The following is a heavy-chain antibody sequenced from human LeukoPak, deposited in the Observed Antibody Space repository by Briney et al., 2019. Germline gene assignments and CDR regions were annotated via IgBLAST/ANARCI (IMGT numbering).Heavy chain of an antibody. Sequence: GESLKISCKGSGYSFTSYWIGWVRQMPGKGLEWMGIIYPGDSDTRYSPSFQGQVTISADKSISTAYLQWSSLKASDTAMYYCARHRHNNYDILTNIDPWGQGTLVTVSS. CDR2: IYPGDSDT. CDR3: ARHRHNNYDILTNIDP. V-gene: IGHV5-51*01. J-gene: IGHJ5*02. D-gene: IGHD3-9*01. CDR1: GYSFTSYW.